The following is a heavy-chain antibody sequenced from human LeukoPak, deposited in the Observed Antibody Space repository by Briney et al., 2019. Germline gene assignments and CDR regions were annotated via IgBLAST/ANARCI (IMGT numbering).Heavy chain of an antibody. Sequence: PSETLSLTCTVSRGSISSYYWNWIRQSPRRGLGGRGYLFHSGSPNYNPSLQSRVAISIDTSKNQFSLKLSSVTAADTAVHYCTRAARYCSTTSCSSFAYWGQGTLVTVSS. CDR1: RGSISSYY. D-gene: IGHD2-2*01. CDR3: TRAARYCSTTSCSSFAY. V-gene: IGHV4-59*01. CDR2: LFHSGSP. J-gene: IGHJ4*02.